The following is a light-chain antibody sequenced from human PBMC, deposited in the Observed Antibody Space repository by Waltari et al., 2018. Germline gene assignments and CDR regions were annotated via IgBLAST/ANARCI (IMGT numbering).Light chain of an antibody. Sequence: DIQMTKSPSSLSASVGDRVTITCRASETIRIYLNWYQQKPGKAPKLLINTASRLQSGVPSRFSGSGSGTDFTLTISTLQHEDFATYYCQQIYSIHLTFGGGTKVEIK. J-gene: IGKJ4*01. CDR3: QQIYSIHLT. CDR1: ETIRIY. CDR2: TAS. V-gene: IGKV1-39*01.